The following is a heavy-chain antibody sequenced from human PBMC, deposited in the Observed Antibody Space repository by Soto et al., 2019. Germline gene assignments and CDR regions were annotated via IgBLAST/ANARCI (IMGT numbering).Heavy chain of an antibody. V-gene: IGHV3-23*01. CDR3: ARCDWDIVVVVAAIGYYGMDV. CDR1: GFTFSSYA. CDR2: ISGNGSST. Sequence: PGGSLRLSCAASGFTFSSYAMSWVRQAPGKGLEWVSAISGNGSSTYYADSVKGRFTISRDNSKNTLYLQMNSLRAEDTAVYYCARCDWDIVVVVAAIGYYGMDVWGQGTTVTVSS. J-gene: IGHJ6*02. D-gene: IGHD2-15*01.